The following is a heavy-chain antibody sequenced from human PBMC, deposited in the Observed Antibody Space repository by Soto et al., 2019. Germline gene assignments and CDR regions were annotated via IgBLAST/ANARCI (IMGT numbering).Heavy chain of an antibody. Sequence: GGSLRLSCAASGFTFSSYSMNWVRQAPGKGLEWVSYISSSSSTIYYADSVKGRFTISRDNAKNSLYLQMNSLRDEDTAVYYWARASVYHYGMDVWGQGTTVTVSS. CDR3: ARASVYHYGMDV. J-gene: IGHJ6*02. V-gene: IGHV3-48*02. CDR1: GFTFSSYS. D-gene: IGHD3-3*01. CDR2: ISSSSSTI.